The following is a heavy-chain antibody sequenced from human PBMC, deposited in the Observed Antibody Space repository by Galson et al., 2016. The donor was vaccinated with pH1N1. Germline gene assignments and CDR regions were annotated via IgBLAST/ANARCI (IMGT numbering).Heavy chain of an antibody. D-gene: IGHD1-1*01. V-gene: IGHV3-53*01. CDR3: ATGNESRPSTLAY. J-gene: IGHJ4*02. CDR1: GFIVSSTY. Sequence: SLRLSCAASGFIVSSTYMTWVRQAPGKGLESVLVIYSSGYTYYADYVRGRFTISRDNSKNRLYLQMNSLRAEDTAMYYCATGNESRPSTLAYWGQGTLVTVSS. CDR2: IYSSGYT.